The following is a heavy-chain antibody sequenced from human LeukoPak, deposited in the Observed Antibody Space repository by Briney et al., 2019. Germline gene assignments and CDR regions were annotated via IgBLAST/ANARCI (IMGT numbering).Heavy chain of an antibody. J-gene: IGHJ4*02. CDR1: GFTFSSYA. Sequence: PGGSLRLSCAASGFTFSSYAMHWVRQTPGRGLEWVAVISYNGNNKFYGDSVKGRFTISRDNSKNTLYLQMNSLTAEDTAVYYCARGQAFYYDNNGPPFDFWGQGTLVTVSS. V-gene: IGHV3-30*04. CDR2: ISYNGNNK. CDR3: ARGQAFYYDNNGPPFDF. D-gene: IGHD3-22*01.